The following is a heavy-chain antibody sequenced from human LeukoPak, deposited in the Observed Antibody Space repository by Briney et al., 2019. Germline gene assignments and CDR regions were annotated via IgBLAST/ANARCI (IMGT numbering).Heavy chain of an antibody. V-gene: IGHV1-69*06. CDR3: GRGNCSGGSCYSSCDY. J-gene: IGHJ4*02. CDR1: GGTFSNYA. Sequence: SVKVSCKASGGTFSNYAISWVRQAPGQGLEWMGGIIPIFDTANYAQKFQGRVTITADKSTSTAYMELRSLRSEDTAVYYCGRGNCSGGSCYSSCDYWGQGTLVTVSS. D-gene: IGHD2-15*01. CDR2: IIPIFDTA.